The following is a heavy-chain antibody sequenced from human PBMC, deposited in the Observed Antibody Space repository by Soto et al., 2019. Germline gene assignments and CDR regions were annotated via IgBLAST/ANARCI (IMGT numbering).Heavy chain of an antibody. CDR2: LNPTNGDT. D-gene: IGHD6-19*01. V-gene: IGHV1-8*01. J-gene: IGHJ6*02. CDR1: GYTFTSYD. CDR3: ARADRMAAPMDYAMDV. Sequence: QAQLVQSGAEVKKPGASVKVSCQASGYTFTSYDISWVRQAPGQGLEWMGWLNPTNGDTDYAQTFQGRVTMTRNTSMNTAYMELSSLSTADTAVFYFARADRMAAPMDYAMDVWGQGTTVTVSS.